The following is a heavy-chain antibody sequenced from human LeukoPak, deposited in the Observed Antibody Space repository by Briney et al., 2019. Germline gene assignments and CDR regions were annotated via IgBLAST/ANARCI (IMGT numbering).Heavy chain of an antibody. CDR3: ARMVYCSSTSCYGAFDI. J-gene: IGHJ3*02. CDR1: GGSISSGGYY. CDR2: IYHSGST. Sequence: SETLSLTCTVSGGSISSGGYYWSWIRQPPGKGLEWIGYIYHSGSTYYNPSLKSRVTISVDRSKNQFSLKLSSVTAADTAVYYCARMVYCSSTSCYGAFDIWGQGTMVTVSS. D-gene: IGHD2-2*01. V-gene: IGHV4-30-2*01.